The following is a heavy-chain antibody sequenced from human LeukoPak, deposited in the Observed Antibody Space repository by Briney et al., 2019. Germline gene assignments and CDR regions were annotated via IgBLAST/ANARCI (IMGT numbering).Heavy chain of an antibody. CDR2: INSDGSRT. Sequence: GGSLRLSCAASGFTFSSYWMHWVRQAPGEGLVWVSRINSDGSRTSYADSVKGRFTISRDNAKNSLYLQMNSLRAEDTAVYYCARDPSIAAAAFDYWGQGTLVTVSS. V-gene: IGHV3-74*01. D-gene: IGHD6-13*01. CDR1: GFTFSSYW. CDR3: ARDPSIAAAAFDY. J-gene: IGHJ4*02.